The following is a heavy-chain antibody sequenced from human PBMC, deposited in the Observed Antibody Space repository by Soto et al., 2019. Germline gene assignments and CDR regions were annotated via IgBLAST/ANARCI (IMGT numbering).Heavy chain of an antibody. V-gene: IGHV3-74*01. CDR2: INSDGSST. Sequence: TGGSLRLSCAASGFTFSSYWMHWVRQAPGKGLVWVSRINSDGSSTSCADSVKGRFTISRDNAKNTLYLQMNSLRAEDTAVYYCAREVYDFWSGYYMYYYGMDVWGQGTTVTVSS. CDR1: GFTFSSYW. D-gene: IGHD3-3*01. J-gene: IGHJ6*02. CDR3: AREVYDFWSGYYMYYYGMDV.